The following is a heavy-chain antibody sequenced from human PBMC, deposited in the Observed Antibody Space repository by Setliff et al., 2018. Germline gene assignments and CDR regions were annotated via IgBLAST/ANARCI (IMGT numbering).Heavy chain of an antibody. J-gene: IGHJ6*02. CDR1: GGSISSYY. CDR2: IYYSGST. Sequence: SETLSLTCTVSGGSISSYYWSWIRQPPGKGLEWIGYIYYSGSTNYNPSLKSRVTISVDTSKNQFSLKLSSVTAADTAVYYCARDKGSSYFYGMDVWGQGTTVTVSS. V-gene: IGHV4-59*01. CDR3: ARDKGSSYFYGMDV. D-gene: IGHD6-13*01.